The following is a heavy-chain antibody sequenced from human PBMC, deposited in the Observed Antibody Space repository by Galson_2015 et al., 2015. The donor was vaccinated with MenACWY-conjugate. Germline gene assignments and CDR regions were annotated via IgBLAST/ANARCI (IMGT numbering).Heavy chain of an antibody. D-gene: IGHD7-27*01. J-gene: IGHJ4*02. CDR1: GFTFINYA. CDR2: ISSSGSNT. Sequence: SLRLSCAASGFTFINYAVAWVRQPPGKGLEWVSAISSSGSNTYYADSARGRFAISRDNSKNTVYLHLSSLRAEETAIYFCARRTDWGTDQRPDLDFWGQGTLVTVSS. V-gene: IGHV3-23*01. CDR3: ARRTDWGTDQRPDLDF.